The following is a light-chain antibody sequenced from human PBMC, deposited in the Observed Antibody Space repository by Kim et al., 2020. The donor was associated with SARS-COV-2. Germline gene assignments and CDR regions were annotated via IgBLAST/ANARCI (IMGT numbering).Light chain of an antibody. Sequence: DIQMTQSPSSLSAFVGDRVTITCRASQTIINYLHWFQQKPGRAPKLLIYAASSLQSGVSSRFSGSGSGTDFTLTISSLQAEDFATYYCQQSFSAPRTFGQGTKLEI. V-gene: IGKV1-39*01. CDR2: AAS. CDR3: QQSFSAPRT. J-gene: IGKJ2*01. CDR1: QTIINY.